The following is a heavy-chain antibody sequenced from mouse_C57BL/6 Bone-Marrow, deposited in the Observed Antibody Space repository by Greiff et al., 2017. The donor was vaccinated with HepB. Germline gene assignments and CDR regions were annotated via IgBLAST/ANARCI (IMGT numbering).Heavy chain of an antibody. Sequence: QVQLQQPGAELVRPGTSVKVSCKASGYAFTNYLIEWVKQRPGQGLEWIGVINPGSGGTNYNERFKGKATLTADKSSSTAYMQLSSLTSEDSAVYFCARSYYGSSHQAWFAYWGQGTLVTVSA. CDR3: ARSYYGSSHQAWFAY. CDR2: INPGSGGT. CDR1: GYAFTNYL. V-gene: IGHV1-54*01. D-gene: IGHD1-1*01. J-gene: IGHJ3*01.